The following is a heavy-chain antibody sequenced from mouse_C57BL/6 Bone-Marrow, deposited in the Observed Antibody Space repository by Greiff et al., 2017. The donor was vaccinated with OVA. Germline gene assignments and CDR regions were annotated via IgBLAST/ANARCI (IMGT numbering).Heavy chain of an antibody. V-gene: IGHV5-4*01. J-gene: IGHJ4*01. CDR1: GFTFSSYA. D-gene: IGHD1-1*01. CDR2: ISDGGSYT. CDR3: AREGTTGVEGDYAMDY. Sequence: EVQVVESGGGLVKPGGSLKLSCAASGFTFSSYAMSWVRQTPEKRLEWVATISDGGSYTYYPDNVKGRFTISRDNAKNTLYLQMSHLKSEDTAMYYGAREGTTGVEGDYAMDYWGQGTSVTVSS.